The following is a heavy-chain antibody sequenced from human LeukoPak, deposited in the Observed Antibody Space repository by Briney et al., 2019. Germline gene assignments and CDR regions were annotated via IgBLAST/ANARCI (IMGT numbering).Heavy chain of an antibody. CDR3: AREGWLPLR. Sequence: GGSLRLSCAAYGFTFISYSMNWVRQAPGKGLEWVSHITASGTAMFYADSVKGRFTISRDNAMNSLYLQMNSLRDEDTAVYYCAREGWLPLRWGQGNLVTVSS. V-gene: IGHV3-48*02. D-gene: IGHD3-22*01. J-gene: IGHJ4*02. CDR2: ITASGTAM. CDR1: GFTFISYS.